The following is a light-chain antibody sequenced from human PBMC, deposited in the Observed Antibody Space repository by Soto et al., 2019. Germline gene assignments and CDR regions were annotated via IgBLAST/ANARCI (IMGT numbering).Light chain of an antibody. CDR3: ISYKTDDTFL. CDR1: SSDIGASNF. CDR2: QAT. Sequence: QSALTQPPSVSGSPAQSITVSCTGTSSDIGASNFLSRYQHLPARAPKLIIFQATNRPSRVSNRFSGSKSRITASLTISGLQADDEAESFRISYKTDDTFLFGTGTKGTVL. V-gene: IGLV2-14*01. J-gene: IGLJ1*01.